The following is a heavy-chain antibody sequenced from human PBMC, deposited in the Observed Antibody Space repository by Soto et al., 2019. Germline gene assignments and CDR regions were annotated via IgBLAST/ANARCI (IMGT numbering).Heavy chain of an antibody. D-gene: IGHD5-12*01. Sequence: NPSETLSLTCTVSGGSISSYYWSWIRQPPGKGLEWIGYIYYSGSTNYNPSLKSRVTISVDTSKNQFSLKLSSVTAADTAVYYCARVRDIVATTIDYWGQGTLVTVSS. CDR1: GGSISSYY. CDR2: IYYSGST. J-gene: IGHJ4*02. CDR3: ARVRDIVATTIDY. V-gene: IGHV4-59*01.